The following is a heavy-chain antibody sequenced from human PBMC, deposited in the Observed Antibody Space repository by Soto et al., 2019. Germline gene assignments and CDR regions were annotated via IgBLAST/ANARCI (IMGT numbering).Heavy chain of an antibody. CDR2: ISAYNGNT. D-gene: IGHD3-10*01. CDR3: ASSYYYGSGSYYPIDY. J-gene: IGHJ4*02. Sequence: QVQLVQSGAEVKKPGASVKVSCKASGYTFTSHGISWVRQAPGQGLEWMGWISAYNGNTNYAQKLQGRVTMTTDTSTSTAYMELRSLRSDDTAVYYCASSYYYGSGSYYPIDYWGQGTLVTVSS. CDR1: GYTFTSHG. V-gene: IGHV1-18*01.